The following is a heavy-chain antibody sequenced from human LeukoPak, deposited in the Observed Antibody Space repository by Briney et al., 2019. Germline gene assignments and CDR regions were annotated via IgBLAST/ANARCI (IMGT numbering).Heavy chain of an antibody. V-gene: IGHV4-39*01. D-gene: IGHD5-24*01. CDR3: ARQMGFRWYFDL. CDR1: GGSISSSTHY. J-gene: IGHJ2*01. Sequence: SETLSLTCTVSGGSISSSTHYWGWIRQPPGKGLEWIGNIYYRGSTYYNPSLKSRVTISVDTSKNQFSLKLSSVTAADTAVFYCARQMGFRWYFDLWGRGTLVTVYS. CDR2: IYYRGST.